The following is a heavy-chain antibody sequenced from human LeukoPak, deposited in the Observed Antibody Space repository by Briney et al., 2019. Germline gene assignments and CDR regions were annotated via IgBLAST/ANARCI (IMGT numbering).Heavy chain of an antibody. CDR2: INPNSGGT. Sequence: GASVKVSCKASGYTFTGYYMHWVRQAPGQRLEWMGWINPNSGGTNYAQKFQGRVTMTRDTSISTAYMELSRLRSDDTAVYYCARVSYYYDSSGHVDYWGQGTLVTVSS. J-gene: IGHJ4*02. D-gene: IGHD3-22*01. CDR1: GYTFTGYY. V-gene: IGHV1-2*02. CDR3: ARVSYYYDSSGHVDY.